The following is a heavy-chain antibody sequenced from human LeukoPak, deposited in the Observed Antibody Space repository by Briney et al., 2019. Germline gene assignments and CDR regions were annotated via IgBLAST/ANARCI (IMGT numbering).Heavy chain of an antibody. CDR3: ARAATYVLRYFDWDLPHI. Sequence: SETLSLTCTVSGGSISSGDYYWSWIRQPPGKGLEWIGYIYYSGSTYYNPSLKSRVTISVDTSKNQFSLKLSSVTAADTAVYYCARAATYVLRYFDWDLPHIWGQGTMVTVSS. J-gene: IGHJ3*02. CDR1: GGSISSGDYY. V-gene: IGHV4-30-4*08. CDR2: IYYSGST. D-gene: IGHD3-9*01.